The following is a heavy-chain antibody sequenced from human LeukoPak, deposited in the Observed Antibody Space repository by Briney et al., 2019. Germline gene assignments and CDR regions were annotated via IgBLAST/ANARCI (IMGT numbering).Heavy chain of an antibody. CDR3: ARHQSGYGGGYAFDI. D-gene: IGHD5-12*01. CDR1: GYTFTSYA. CDR2: INAGNGNT. V-gene: IGHV1-3*01. J-gene: IGHJ3*02. Sequence: GALVKVSCKASGYTFTSYAMHWVRQAPGQRLEWMGWINAGNGNTKYSQKFQGRVTITRDTSASTAYMELSSLRSEDTAVYYCARHQSGYGGGYAFDIWGQGTMVTVSS.